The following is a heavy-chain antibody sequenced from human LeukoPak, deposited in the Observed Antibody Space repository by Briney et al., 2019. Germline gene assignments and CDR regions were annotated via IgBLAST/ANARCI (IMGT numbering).Heavy chain of an antibody. Sequence: GGSLRLSCAASGFTFSSYAMSWVRQAPGKGLEWVSAISGSGGSTYYADSVKGRFTISRDNSKNTLYLQMNSLRAEDTAVYYCAKIRLIEYCSSTSCYKENFDYWGQGTLVTVSS. CDR2: ISGSGGST. CDR1: GFTFSSYA. D-gene: IGHD2-2*02. V-gene: IGHV3-23*01. CDR3: AKIRLIEYCSSTSCYKENFDY. J-gene: IGHJ4*02.